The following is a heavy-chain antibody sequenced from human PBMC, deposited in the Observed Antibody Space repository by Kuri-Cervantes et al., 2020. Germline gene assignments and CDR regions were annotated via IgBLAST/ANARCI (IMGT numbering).Heavy chain of an antibody. D-gene: IGHD3-10*01. CDR1: GFTFSTSW. V-gene: IGHV3-7*03. CDR2: INPDGSEK. J-gene: IGHJ4*02. CDR3: ARFESGH. Sequence: GESLKISCAASGFTFSTSWMYWVRQAPGKGLEWVANINPDGSEKYYVDSLKDRFIISRDNAKSSLYLQMKSLRDEDTPTYYCARFESGHWGQGALVTVSS.